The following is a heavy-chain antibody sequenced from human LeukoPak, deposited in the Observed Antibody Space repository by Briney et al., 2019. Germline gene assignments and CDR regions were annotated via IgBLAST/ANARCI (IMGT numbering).Heavy chain of an antibody. V-gene: IGHV4-59*01. CDR2: IYYSGST. J-gene: IGHJ3*02. CDR1: GGSISTYY. Sequence: SETLSLTCTVSGGSISTYYWSWIRQPPGKGLEWIGHIYYSGSTNYNPSLKSRITISLDTSKNQFSLKLSSVTAADTALYYCARGILTGPIYAFDNWGQGTMVTVSS. CDR3: ARGILTGPIYAFDN. D-gene: IGHD3-9*01.